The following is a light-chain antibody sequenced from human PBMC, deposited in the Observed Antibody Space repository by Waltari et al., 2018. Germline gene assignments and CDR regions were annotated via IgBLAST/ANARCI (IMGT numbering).Light chain of an antibody. Sequence: DNVMTQSPASLAVSLGERATINCTPSQSVLYSYNNKDYLAWYQQKPGQPPRLLIHWASSRETGVPDRFSGSGSGTDFTLTISSLQAEDVAVYYCQQYSSTPFTFGPGTKVDIK. CDR1: QSVLYSYNNKDY. V-gene: IGKV4-1*01. J-gene: IGKJ3*01. CDR3: QQYSSTPFT. CDR2: WAS.